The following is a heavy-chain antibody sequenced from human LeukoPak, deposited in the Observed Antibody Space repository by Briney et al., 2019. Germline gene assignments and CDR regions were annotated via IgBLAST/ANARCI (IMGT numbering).Heavy chain of an antibody. J-gene: IGHJ4*02. CDR1: GYTFTGYY. CDR2: INPNSGGT. V-gene: IGHV1-2*02. CDR3: ARDRGVVAATLFDY. Sequence: GASVKVSCKASGYTFTGYYMHWVRQAPGQGLEWMGWINPNSGGTNYAQKFQGRVTMTRDTSISTAYMELSRLRSDDTAVYYCARDRGVVAATLFDYWGQGTLVTVSS. D-gene: IGHD2-15*01.